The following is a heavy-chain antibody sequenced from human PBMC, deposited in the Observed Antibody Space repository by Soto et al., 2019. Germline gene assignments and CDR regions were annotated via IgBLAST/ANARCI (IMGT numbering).Heavy chain of an antibody. Sequence: QVQLVQSGAGVKKPGASVKVSCKASGGTFSSYTISWVRQAPGQGLEWLGRITPIRGIANYAQKFQGRVTITADKSTSTVYKELSSLRSQDAAMYYCATTYYDILTCYHHFDYWGQGTLVTVSS. CDR2: ITPIRGIA. J-gene: IGHJ4*01. CDR1: GGTFSSYT. CDR3: ATTYYDILTCYHHFDY. D-gene: IGHD3-9*01. V-gene: IGHV1-69*02.